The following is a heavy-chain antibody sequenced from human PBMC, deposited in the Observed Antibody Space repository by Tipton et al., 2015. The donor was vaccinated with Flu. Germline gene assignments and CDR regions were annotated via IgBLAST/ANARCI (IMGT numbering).Heavy chain of an antibody. Sequence: TLSLTCTVSGGSISSYYWSWIRQPPGKGLEWIGYIYYSGSTNYNPSLKSRVTISVDTSKNQFSLKLSSVTAADTAVYYCARAYYDFRSGPVRWFDPWGQGTLVTVSS. J-gene: IGHJ5*02. CDR1: GGSISSYY. D-gene: IGHD3-3*01. CDR2: IYYSGST. CDR3: ARAYYDFRSGPVRWFDP. V-gene: IGHV4-59*12.